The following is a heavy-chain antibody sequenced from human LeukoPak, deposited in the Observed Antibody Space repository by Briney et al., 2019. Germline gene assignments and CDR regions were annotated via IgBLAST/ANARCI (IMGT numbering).Heavy chain of an antibody. Sequence: PSETLSLTCTVSGGSISSYYWSWIRQPPGKGLEWIGYIYSSGSTNYNPSLKGRVTMSVDTSKSQFSLKLTSVTAADTANYFCARASSGSRLTDYWGQGTLVTVSS. V-gene: IGHV4-59*01. J-gene: IGHJ4*02. D-gene: IGHD1-26*01. CDR3: ARASSGSRLTDY. CDR1: GGSISSYY. CDR2: IYSSGST.